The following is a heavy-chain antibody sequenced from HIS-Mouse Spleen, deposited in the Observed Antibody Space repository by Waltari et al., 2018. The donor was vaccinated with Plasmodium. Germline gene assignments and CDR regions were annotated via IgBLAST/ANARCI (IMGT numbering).Heavy chain of an antibody. J-gene: IGHJ2*01. CDR3: ARGRVLGTSSGYFDL. CDR1: GGSFSGYY. V-gene: IGHV4-34*01. D-gene: IGHD3-10*01. CDR2: INHSGST. Sequence: QVQLQQWGAGLLKPSETLSLTCAVYGGSFSGYYWSWIRQPPGKGLEGIGEINHSGSTNYNPSLKSRVTISVDTSKNQFSLKLSSVTAADTAVYYCARGRVLGTSSGYFDLWGRGTLVTVSS.